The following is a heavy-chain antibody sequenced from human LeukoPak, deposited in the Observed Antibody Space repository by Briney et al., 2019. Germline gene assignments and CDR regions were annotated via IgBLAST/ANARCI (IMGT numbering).Heavy chain of an antibody. Sequence: KTGGSLRLSCAASGFTFSSYAMHWVRQAPGKGLEWVAVISYDGSNKYYADSVKGRFTISRDNSKNTLYLQMNSLRAEDTAVYYCARDSDEYSSSSGYYYYYMDVWGKGTTVTVSS. J-gene: IGHJ6*03. D-gene: IGHD6-6*01. CDR2: ISYDGSNK. CDR3: ARDSDEYSSSSGYYYYYMDV. V-gene: IGHV3-30*04. CDR1: GFTFSSYA.